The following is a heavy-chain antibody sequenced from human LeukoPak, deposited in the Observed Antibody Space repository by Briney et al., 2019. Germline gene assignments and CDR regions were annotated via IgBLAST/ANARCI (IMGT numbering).Heavy chain of an antibody. CDR3: ASPYGGNSIADY. V-gene: IGHV3-7*01. J-gene: IGHJ4*02. D-gene: IGHD4-23*01. Sequence: LGGSLRLSCAASRFTFSTYWMSWVRQAPGKGLEWVANIKQDGSEKYYVDSVKGRFTISRDNAKNSLYLQMNSLRAEDTAVYYCASPYGGNSIADYWGQGTLVTVSS. CDR2: IKQDGSEK. CDR1: RFTFSTYW.